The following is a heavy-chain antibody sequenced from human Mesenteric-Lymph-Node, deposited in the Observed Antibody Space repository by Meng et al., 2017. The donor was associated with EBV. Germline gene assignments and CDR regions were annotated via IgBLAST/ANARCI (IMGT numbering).Heavy chain of an antibody. CDR1: GYTFNNDG. CDR3: ARVSDYDSSGLDY. Sequence: QVQLVQSGAEVKKPGASVRVSCKASGYTFNNDGFTWVRQAPGQGLEWMGWISAYNRNTDYAQIFRGRVTMTTDTSTSTAYLDLRSLTSDDTAVYYCARVSDYDSSGLDYWGQGTLVTVSS. D-gene: IGHD3-22*01. V-gene: IGHV1-18*01. CDR2: ISAYNRNT. J-gene: IGHJ4*02.